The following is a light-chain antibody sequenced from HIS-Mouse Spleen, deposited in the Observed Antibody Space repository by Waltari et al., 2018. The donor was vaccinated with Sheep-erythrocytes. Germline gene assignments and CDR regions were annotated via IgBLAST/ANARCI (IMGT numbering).Light chain of an antibody. CDR3: CSYAGSYNHV. J-gene: IGLJ1*01. CDR2: DVS. CDR1: SRDVGGYNY. V-gene: IGLV2-11*01. Sequence: QSALTQPRPVSGSPGQSVTISCTGTSRDVGGYNYVPWYQQYPGKAPNLLIYDVSKRPSGVPDRFSGSKSGNTASLTISGLQAEDEADYYCCSYAGSYNHVFATGTKVTVL.